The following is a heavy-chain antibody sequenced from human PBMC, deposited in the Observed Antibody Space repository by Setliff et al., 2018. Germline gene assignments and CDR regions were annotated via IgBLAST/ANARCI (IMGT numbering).Heavy chain of an antibody. V-gene: IGHV3-30*02. CDR2: ILYDGSNK. Sequence: GGSLRLSCAASGITFSSYAMSWVRQAPGKGLEWVAFILYDGSNKYYADSVKGRFTISRDDSKKTLYLQMKSLRAEDTAIYYCATSTITTYYFDYWGHGTLVTVSS. J-gene: IGHJ4*01. D-gene: IGHD4-4*01. CDR1: GITFSSYA. CDR3: ATSTITTYYFDY.